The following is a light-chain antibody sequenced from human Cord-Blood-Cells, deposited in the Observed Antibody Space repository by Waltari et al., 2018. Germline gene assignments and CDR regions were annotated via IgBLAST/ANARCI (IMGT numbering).Light chain of an antibody. J-gene: IGKJ3*01. CDR3: QQSYSTPIFT. CDR1: QSISSY. CDR2: AAS. V-gene: IGKV1-39*01. Sequence: DIQMTQSPSSLSASVGDRVTITCRADQSISSYLNWYQQKPGKAPKLRIYAASSLHSGVPSRFSGSGSGTDFTLTIRSLQPEDFATYYCQQSYSTPIFTFGPGTKVDIK.